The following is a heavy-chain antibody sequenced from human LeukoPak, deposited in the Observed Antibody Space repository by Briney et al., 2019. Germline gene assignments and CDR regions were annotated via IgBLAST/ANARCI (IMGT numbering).Heavy chain of an antibody. CDR2: IKSKTDGGTT. V-gene: IGHV3-15*01. CDR1: GFTFSNAW. J-gene: IGHJ6*03. CDR3: ARVYCSGASCSPVHYMDV. D-gene: IGHD2-15*01. Sequence: GGSLRLSCAASGFTFSNAWMSWVRQAPGKGLEWVGRIKSKTDGGTTDYAAPVKGGFTISRDDSKNTLYLQMNSLRAEDTAVYYCARVYCSGASCSPVHYMDVWGKGTTVTVSS.